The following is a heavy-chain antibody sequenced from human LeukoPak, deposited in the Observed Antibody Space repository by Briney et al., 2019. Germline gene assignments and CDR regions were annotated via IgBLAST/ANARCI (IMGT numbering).Heavy chain of an antibody. D-gene: IGHD5-12*01. V-gene: IGHV1-2*02. CDR2: INPNSGGT. J-gene: IGHJ5*02. CDR3: AREAGGYSGSSIYNWFDP. CDR1: GYTFTGYY. Sequence: ASVKVSCKASGYTFTGYYMHWVRQAPGQGLEWIGWINPNSGGTNYAQKFQGRVTMTRDTSISTAYMELSRLRSDDTAVYYCAREAGGYSGSSIYNWFDPWGQGTLVTVSS.